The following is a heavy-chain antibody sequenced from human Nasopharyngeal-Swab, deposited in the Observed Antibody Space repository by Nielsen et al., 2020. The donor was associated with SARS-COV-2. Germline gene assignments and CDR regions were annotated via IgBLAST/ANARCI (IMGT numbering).Heavy chain of an antibody. CDR3: ARVWNYVDY. V-gene: IGHV3-33*01. D-gene: IGHD1-14*01. Sequence: GESLKISCAASGFTFSSYGMHWVRQAPGKGLEWVAVIWYDGSNKYYADSVKGRFTISRDNSKNTLYLQMNSLRAEDTAVYYCARVWNYVDYWGQGTLVTVSS. CDR1: GFTFSSYG. J-gene: IGHJ4*02. CDR2: IWYDGSNK.